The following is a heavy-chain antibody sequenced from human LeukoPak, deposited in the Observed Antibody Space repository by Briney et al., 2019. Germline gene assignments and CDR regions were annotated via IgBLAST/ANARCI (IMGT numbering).Heavy chain of an antibody. CDR1: GYTFTSYG. J-gene: IGHJ4*02. CDR2: ISAYNGNT. D-gene: IGHD6-19*01. V-gene: IGHV1-18*04. Sequence: ASVKVSCKASGYTFTSYGISWVRQAPGQGLEWMGWISAYNGNTNYAQKLQGRVTMTTDASTSTAYMELRSLRSDDTAVYYCARDEGSRFSIAVAGTSYWGQGTLVTVSS. CDR3: ARDEGSRFSIAVAGTSY.